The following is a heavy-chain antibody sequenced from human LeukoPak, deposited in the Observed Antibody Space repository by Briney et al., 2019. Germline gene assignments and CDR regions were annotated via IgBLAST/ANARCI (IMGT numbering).Heavy chain of an antibody. CDR2: ISSSSSTT. J-gene: IGHJ5*02. V-gene: IGHV3-48*01. CDR1: GFTFSSYS. Sequence: GGSLRLSCAASGFTFSSYSMNWVRQAPGKGLEWVSYISSSSSTTYYADSVKGRFTISRDNAKNSLYLQMNSLRAEDTAVYYCARDLRRRSPGWFDPWGQGTLVTVSS. D-gene: IGHD5-24*01. CDR3: ARDLRRRSPGWFDP.